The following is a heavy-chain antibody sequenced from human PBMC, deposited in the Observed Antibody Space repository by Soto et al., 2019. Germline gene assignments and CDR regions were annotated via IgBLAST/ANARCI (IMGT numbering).Heavy chain of an antibody. CDR1: CGSIISYY. Sequence: PSETLSLTCTFSCGSIISYYWSWIRQPPGKGLEWIGYIYYSGSTNYNPSLKSRVTISVDTSKNQFSLKLSSVTAADTAVYYCARGKDRVFDPWGQGTLVTVSS. CDR3: ARGKDRVFDP. J-gene: IGHJ5*02. D-gene: IGHD2-15*01. CDR2: IYYSGST. V-gene: IGHV4-59*01.